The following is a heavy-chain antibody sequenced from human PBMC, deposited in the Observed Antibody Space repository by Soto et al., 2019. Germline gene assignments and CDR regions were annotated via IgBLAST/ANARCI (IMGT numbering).Heavy chain of an antibody. D-gene: IGHD6-13*01. CDR2: TNAGNGNT. V-gene: IGHV1-3*01. CDR1: GYTFTSYA. CDR3: ARAPSWYTFDY. J-gene: IGHJ4*02. Sequence: GASVKVSCKASGYTFTSYAMHWVRQAPGQRLEWMGWTNAGNGNTKYSQKFQGRVTITRDTSASTAYMELSSLRSEDTAVYYCARAPSWYTFDYWGQGTLVTVS.